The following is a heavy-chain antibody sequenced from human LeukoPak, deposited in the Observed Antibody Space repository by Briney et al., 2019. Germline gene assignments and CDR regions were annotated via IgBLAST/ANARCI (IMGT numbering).Heavy chain of an antibody. CDR3: ATGRKYGSGSYLDY. Sequence: ASVKVSCKGSGYTFTDYYIRWVQQAPGQGLEWVGLVDPEDGETKYAEKFQGTVTITADTSTDTAYMELSSLRSEDTTVYYCATGRKYGSGSYLDYWGQGTLVTVSS. D-gene: IGHD3-10*01. CDR1: GYTFTDYY. V-gene: IGHV1-69-2*01. J-gene: IGHJ4*02. CDR2: VDPEDGET.